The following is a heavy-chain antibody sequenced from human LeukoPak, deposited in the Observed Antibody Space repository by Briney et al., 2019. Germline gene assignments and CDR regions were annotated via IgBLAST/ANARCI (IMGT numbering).Heavy chain of an antibody. Sequence: SETLSLTCSVSGYSISYGYFWAWIRQPPGKGLEWIGSVYHSGSTHHTPSFKSRVTISLDTSKNHFSLKLTSVTAADTAVYFCASLTRDGYHFEWWGRGTLVTVSS. D-gene: IGHD6-13*01. V-gene: IGHV4-38-2*02. CDR1: GYSISYGYF. J-gene: IGHJ4*02. CDR3: ASLTRDGYHFEW. CDR2: VYHSGST.